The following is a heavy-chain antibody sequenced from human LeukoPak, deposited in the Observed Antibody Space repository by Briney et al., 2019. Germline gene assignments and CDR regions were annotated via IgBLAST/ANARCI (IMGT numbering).Heavy chain of an antibody. D-gene: IGHD3-10*02. CDR1: GFTVSSNS. J-gene: IGHJ6*04. V-gene: IGHV3-23*01. CDR2: ISGSGGST. Sequence: GGSLRLSCTVSGFTVSSNSMSWVRQAPGKGLEWVSAISGSGGSTYYADSVKGRFTISRDNAKSSLYLQMNSLRAEDTAVYYCAELGITMIGGVWGKGTTVTISS. CDR3: AELGITMIGGV.